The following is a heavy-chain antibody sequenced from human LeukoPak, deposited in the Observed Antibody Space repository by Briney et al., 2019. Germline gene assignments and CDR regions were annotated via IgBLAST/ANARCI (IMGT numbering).Heavy chain of an antibody. CDR2: IIPIFGTT. D-gene: IGHD5-12*01. CDR1: GGTFSSHA. CDR3: ARGDSGYDYGFDN. V-gene: IGHV1-69*05. Sequence: SVKVSCKASGGTFSSHAISWVRQAPGQGLEWVGGIIPIFGTTNYAQKFQGRVTITTDESTSTCYMELRSLRSDDTAVYYCARGDSGYDYGFDNWGQGTLVTVSS. J-gene: IGHJ4*02.